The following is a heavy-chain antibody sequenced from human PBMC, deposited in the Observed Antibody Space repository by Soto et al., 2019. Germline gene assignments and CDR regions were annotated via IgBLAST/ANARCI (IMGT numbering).Heavy chain of an antibody. CDR1: GFSFSNAW. CDR2: IKSEANGGTT. J-gene: IGHJ4*02. Sequence: EVQLVESGGGLVKPGGSLRLSCAASGFSFSNAWMKWVRQAPGKGLEWVGRIKSEANGGTTDHAAAVKGRFIISRDDSKNMLFLQMDSLITEDSAVYYCAYSRDSSARHVDFWGQGTLVTVSS. D-gene: IGHD3-22*01. CDR3: AYSRDSSARHVDF. V-gene: IGHV3-15*07.